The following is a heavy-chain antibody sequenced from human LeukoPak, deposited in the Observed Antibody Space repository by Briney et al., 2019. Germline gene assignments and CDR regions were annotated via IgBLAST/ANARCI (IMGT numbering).Heavy chain of an antibody. CDR1: GLTFSSYS. J-gene: IGHJ3*02. V-gene: IGHV3-21*04. CDR2: ISSSSSYI. D-gene: IGHD2-2*01. CDR3: ARESRQLDAFDI. Sequence: GGSLRLSCAASGLTFSSYSMNWVRQAPGKGLEWVSSISSSSSYIYYADSVKGRFTISRDNSKNTLYLQMNSLRAEDTAVYYCARESRQLDAFDIWGQGTMVTVSS.